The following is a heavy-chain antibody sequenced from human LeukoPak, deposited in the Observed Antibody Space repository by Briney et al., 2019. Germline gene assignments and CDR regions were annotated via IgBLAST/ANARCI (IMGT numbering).Heavy chain of an antibody. J-gene: IGHJ6*02. CDR3: ARGTRAWHYYYGMDV. Sequence: SETLSLTGAVYGGSFSGYYWSWIRQPPGKGLEWIGEINHSGSTNYNPSLKSRVTISVDTSKNQFSLKLSSVTAADTAVYYCARGTRAWHYYYGMDVWGQGTTVTVSS. CDR2: INHSGST. V-gene: IGHV4-34*01. D-gene: IGHD3-10*01. CDR1: GGSFSGYY.